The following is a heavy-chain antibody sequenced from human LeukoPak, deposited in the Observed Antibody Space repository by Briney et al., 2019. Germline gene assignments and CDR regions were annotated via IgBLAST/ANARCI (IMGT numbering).Heavy chain of an antibody. D-gene: IGHD2-15*01. V-gene: IGHV3-30*18. J-gene: IGHJ3*02. CDR2: ISYDGSNK. CDR1: GFSFSNYG. CDR3: AKDGGCSGGSCYTLLWAFDI. Sequence: GGSLRLSCAASGFSFSNYGIHWVRQAPGKGLEWVTVISYDGSNKYYADSVKGRFTISRDNSKNTLYLQMNSLRAEDTAVYYCAKDGGCSGGSCYTLLWAFDIWGQGTMVTVSS.